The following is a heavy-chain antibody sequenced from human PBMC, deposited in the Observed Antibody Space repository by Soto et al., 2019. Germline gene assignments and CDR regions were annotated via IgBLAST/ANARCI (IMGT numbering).Heavy chain of an antibody. V-gene: IGHV1-2*04. J-gene: IGHJ5*02. D-gene: IGHD6-13*01. Sequence: GASVKVSCKASGYTFTGYYMHWVRQAPGQGLEWMGWINPNSGGTNYAQKFQGWVTMTRDTSISTAYMEQSRLRSDDTAVYYCARDLRIAAAGTTLWSWWFDPWGQGTLVTVSS. CDR2: INPNSGGT. CDR1: GYTFTGYY. CDR3: ARDLRIAAAGTTLWSWWFDP.